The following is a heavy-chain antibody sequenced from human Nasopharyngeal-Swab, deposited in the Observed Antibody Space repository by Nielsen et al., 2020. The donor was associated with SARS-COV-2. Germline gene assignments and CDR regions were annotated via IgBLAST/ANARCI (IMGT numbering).Heavy chain of an antibody. V-gene: IGHV3-48*03. D-gene: IGHD6-19*01. CDR1: GFNFSNYE. CDR2: ISSSGTTI. J-gene: IGHJ5*02. Sequence: GESLKISCTASGFNFSNYEMNWVRQAPGKGPEWISYISSSGTTIYSTESVRGRFTISRDNAENSLSLQMNSLREEDTAVYYCARASRGWSWGQGTLVTVSS. CDR3: ARASRGWS.